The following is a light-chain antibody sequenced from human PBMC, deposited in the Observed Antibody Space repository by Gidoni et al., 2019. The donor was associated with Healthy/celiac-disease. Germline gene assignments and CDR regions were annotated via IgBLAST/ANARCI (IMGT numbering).Light chain of an antibody. Sequence: IVLTHSPATLSLSPGERATLSCRASQSVSSYLAWYQQKPGQAPRLLIYDASNRATGMPARFSGSGAGTDLTLNISSLEPEDFAVYYCQQRSNWPLTFGRRDQGGDQT. CDR2: DAS. CDR3: QQRSNWPLT. CDR1: QSVSSY. J-gene: IGKJ4*01. V-gene: IGKV3-11*01.